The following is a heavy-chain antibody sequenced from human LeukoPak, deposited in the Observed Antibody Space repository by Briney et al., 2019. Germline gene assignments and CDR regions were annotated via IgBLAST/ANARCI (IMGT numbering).Heavy chain of an antibody. CDR3: ARLGTAEGTLEDY. CDR2: ISGSGGST. V-gene: IGHV3-23*01. J-gene: IGHJ4*02. CDR1: GFTFSSYA. Sequence: GGSLRLSCAASGFTFSSYAMSWVRQAPGKGLEWVSAISGSGGSTYYADSVKGRFTISRDNSKNTLYLQMNSLRAEDTAVYYCARLGTAEGTLEDYWGQGTLVTVSS. D-gene: IGHD6-13*01.